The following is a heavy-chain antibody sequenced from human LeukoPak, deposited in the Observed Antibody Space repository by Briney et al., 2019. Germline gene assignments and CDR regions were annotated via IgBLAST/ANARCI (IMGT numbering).Heavy chain of an antibody. CDR3: ARRDSSDYYYYGMDV. D-gene: IGHD5-18*01. Sequence: SVKVSCKASGGTFSSYTISWARQAPGQGLEWMGRIIPILGIANYAQKFQGRVTITADKSTSTAYMELSSLRSEDTAVYYCARRDSSDYYYYGMDVWGQGTTVTVSS. CDR2: IIPILGIA. V-gene: IGHV1-69*02. J-gene: IGHJ6*02. CDR1: GGTFSSYT.